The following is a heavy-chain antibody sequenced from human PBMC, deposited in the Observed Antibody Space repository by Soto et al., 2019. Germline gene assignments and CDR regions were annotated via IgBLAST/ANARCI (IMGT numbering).Heavy chain of an antibody. V-gene: IGHV3-23*01. Sequence: GGSLRLSCAASGFTFSSYWMSWVRQTPGKGLEWVSSISDSGGSTYYADSVKGRFTISRDNPKNTLYLQMNNLRAGDTAVYYCAKDRARGGDLARFDPWGPGSLVTVSS. D-gene: IGHD3-10*01. CDR2: ISDSGGST. CDR3: AKDRARGGDLARFDP. CDR1: GFTFSSYW. J-gene: IGHJ5*02.